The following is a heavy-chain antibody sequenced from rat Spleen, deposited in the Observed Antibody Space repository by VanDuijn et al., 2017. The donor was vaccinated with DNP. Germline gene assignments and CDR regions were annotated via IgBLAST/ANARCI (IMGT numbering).Heavy chain of an antibody. Sequence: EVQLQESGPGLVKPSQSLSLTCSVTGYSITSNYWGWIRKFPGNKMEWIGHISYRGSTSYNPSLKSRISITRDTSKNQFFLQLNSVTTEDTATYYCARSYYYDGTYYPGDYWGQGVMVTVSS. CDR1: GYSITSNY. J-gene: IGHJ2*01. D-gene: IGHD1-12*02. V-gene: IGHV3-1*01. CDR3: ARSYYYDGTYYPGDY. CDR2: ISYRGST.